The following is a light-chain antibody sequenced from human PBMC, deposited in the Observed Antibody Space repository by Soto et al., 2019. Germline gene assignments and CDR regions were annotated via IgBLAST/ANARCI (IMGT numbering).Light chain of an antibody. CDR2: AAS. V-gene: IGKV1-6*01. CDR3: LLDFRYFWA. CDR1: EAIRSA. Sequence: AIQLTQSPSSLSASVGDRVTITCRASEAIRSALGWYQQKPGKVPKLLIYAASILQSGVPSRFIGSGSGTDFTLTISSLQPEDFATYYCLLDFRYFWAFGQGTKV. J-gene: IGKJ1*01.